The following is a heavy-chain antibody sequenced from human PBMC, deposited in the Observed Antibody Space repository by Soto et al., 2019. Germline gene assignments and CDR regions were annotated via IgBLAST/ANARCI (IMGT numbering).Heavy chain of an antibody. V-gene: IGHV1-18*01. D-gene: IGHD1-7*01. Sequence: ASVKVSCKASGYTFTRYGISRVRQAPGQGLEWMGWISAYNGNTNYAQKLQGRVTMTTDTSTSTAYMELRSLRSDDTAVYYCARRLELRTLPDYWGQGTLVTVSS. J-gene: IGHJ4*02. CDR3: ARRLELRTLPDY. CDR1: GYTFTRYG. CDR2: ISAYNGNT.